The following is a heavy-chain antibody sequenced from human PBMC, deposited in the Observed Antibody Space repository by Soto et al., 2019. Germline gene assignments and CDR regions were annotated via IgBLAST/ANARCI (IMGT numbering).Heavy chain of an antibody. CDR2: IYSNGST. D-gene: IGHD3-3*01. CDR3: ARLGYDLWSGRSEYYYYMDV. CDR1: SASLDSDN. Sequence: LTCAVSSASLDSDNWSWIRQPPGKGLEWIGYIYSNGSTNYNPSLKSRVTISVDTSKNQFSLKLSSVTAADTAVYYCARLGYDLWSGRSEYYYYMDVWGKGTTVTVSS. J-gene: IGHJ6*03. V-gene: IGHV4-59*08.